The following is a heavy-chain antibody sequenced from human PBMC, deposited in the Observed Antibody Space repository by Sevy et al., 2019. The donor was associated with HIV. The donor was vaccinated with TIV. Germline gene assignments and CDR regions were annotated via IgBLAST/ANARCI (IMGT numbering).Heavy chain of an antibody. CDR2: IYPGDPDT. J-gene: IGHJ6*02. D-gene: IGHD3-16*01. CDR1: GYSFGTYW. CDR3: AERGELGGAEILGDDGMDV. V-gene: IGHV5-51*01. Sequence: GESLKISCKASGYSFGTYWIGWVRQMPGGGLDWMGIIYPGDPDTRYSPSFRGQVSISADTSVTTAFLQWSTLEASDTATYYCAERGELGGAEILGDDGMDVWGQGTAVTVSS.